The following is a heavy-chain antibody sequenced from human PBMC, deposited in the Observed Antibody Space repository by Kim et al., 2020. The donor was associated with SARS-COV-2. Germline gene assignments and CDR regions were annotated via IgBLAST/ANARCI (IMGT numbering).Heavy chain of an antibody. CDR2: ISYDGSNK. Sequence: GGSLRLSCAASGFTFSSYAMHWVRQAPGKGLEWVAVISYDGSNKYYADSVKGRFTISRDNSKNTLYLQMNSLRAEDTAVYYCARAVAGTYYDGMDVWGQG. J-gene: IGHJ6*02. CDR1: GFTFSSYA. D-gene: IGHD6-19*01. V-gene: IGHV3-30*04. CDR3: ARAVAGTYYDGMDV.